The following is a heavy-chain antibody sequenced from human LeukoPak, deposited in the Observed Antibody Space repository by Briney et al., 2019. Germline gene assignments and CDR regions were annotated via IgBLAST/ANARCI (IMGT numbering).Heavy chain of an antibody. D-gene: IGHD5-24*01. Sequence: PGGSLRLSCAASGLTFSSYWMHWVRQAPGKGLVWVSRINSDGSSTSYADSVKGRFTISRDNAKNTLYLQMNSLRAEDTAVYYCARDGGDGYPDYWGQGTLVTVSS. CDR3: ARDGGDGYPDY. J-gene: IGHJ4*02. CDR1: GLTFSSYW. V-gene: IGHV3-74*01. CDR2: INSDGSST.